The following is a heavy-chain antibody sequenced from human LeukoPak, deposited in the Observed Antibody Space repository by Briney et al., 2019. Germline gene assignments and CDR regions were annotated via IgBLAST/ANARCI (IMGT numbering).Heavy chain of an antibody. Sequence: SETLSLTCAVSGGSISSSNWWSWVRQPPGKGLEWIGEIYHSGSTNYNPSLKSRVTISVDKSKNQFSLKLSSVTAADTAVYYCARGISSSWYGPPDYWGQGTLVTVSS. CDR2: IYHSGST. CDR1: GGSISSSNW. J-gene: IGHJ4*02. V-gene: IGHV4-4*02. D-gene: IGHD6-13*01. CDR3: ARGISSSWYGPPDY.